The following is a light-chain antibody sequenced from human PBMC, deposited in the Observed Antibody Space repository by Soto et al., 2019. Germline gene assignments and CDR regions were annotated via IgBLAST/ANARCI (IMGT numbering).Light chain of an antibody. J-gene: IGKJ4*01. V-gene: IGKV1-27*01. CDR1: EDIAHY. CDR2: AAS. CDR3: QNYNSAPLT. Sequence: DIQMTQSPSSLSASLGDKVTLTCRASEDIAHYLAWYQQKPGKVPKLLIYAASTLQSGVPSRFSGGGSGADFTLTISSLQPEDVATYYCQNYNSAPLTFGGGTKVDIK.